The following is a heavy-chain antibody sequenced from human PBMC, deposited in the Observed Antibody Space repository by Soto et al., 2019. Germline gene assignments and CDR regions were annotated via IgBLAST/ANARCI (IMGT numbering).Heavy chain of an antibody. CDR1: GFTFSSYS. Sequence: GESLKISCAASGFTFSSYSMNWVRQAPGKGLEWVSSISSSSSYIYYADSVKGRFTISRDNAKNSLYLQMNSLRAEDTAVYYCARDFAARYGSGSYSYWGQGTLVTVSS. D-gene: IGHD3-10*01. J-gene: IGHJ4*02. V-gene: IGHV3-21*01. CDR2: ISSSSSYI. CDR3: ARDFAARYGSGSYSY.